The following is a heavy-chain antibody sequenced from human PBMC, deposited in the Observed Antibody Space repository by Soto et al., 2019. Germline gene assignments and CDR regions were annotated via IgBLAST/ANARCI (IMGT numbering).Heavy chain of an antibody. D-gene: IGHD3-16*01. J-gene: IGHJ4*02. CDR3: VRDHIWAFDY. CDR2: ISNDRST. CDR1: GFAFSSYS. V-gene: IGHV3-48*01. Sequence: GGSLRLSCKASGFAFSSYSMNWIRQAPGKGLEWLSCISNDRSTYADSVKGRCTISRDNAKDSLSLQMNSLRVEDTAVYYCVRDHIWAFDYWGRGILVTVSS.